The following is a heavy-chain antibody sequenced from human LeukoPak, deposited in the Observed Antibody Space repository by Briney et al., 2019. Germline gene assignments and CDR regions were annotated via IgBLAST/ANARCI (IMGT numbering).Heavy chain of an antibody. CDR1: GFTFSPYG. Sequence: PGGSLRLSCAASGFTFSPYGMHWVRQAPGKGLEWVAVISYDGSDTYYADSVKGRFTISRDNSKSTLYLQMNSLRVDDTALYYCARDSRQLALDSWGQGTLVTVSS. V-gene: IGHV3-30*03. D-gene: IGHD6-13*01. CDR2: ISYDGSDT. CDR3: ARDSRQLALDS. J-gene: IGHJ4*02.